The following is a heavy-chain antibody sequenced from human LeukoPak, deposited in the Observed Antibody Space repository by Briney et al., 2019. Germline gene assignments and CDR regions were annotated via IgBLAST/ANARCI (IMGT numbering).Heavy chain of an antibody. V-gene: IGHV1-69*05. J-gene: IGHJ5*02. CDR2: IIPIFGTA. CDR1: GGTFSSYA. D-gene: IGHD5-18*01. Sequence: ASVKVSCKASGGTFSSYAISWVRQAPGQGLEWMGRIIPIFGTANYAQKFQGRVTITTDESTSTAYMELSSLRSGDTAVYYCARDKGGYSYGPFDPWGQGTLVTISS. CDR3: ARDKGGYSYGPFDP.